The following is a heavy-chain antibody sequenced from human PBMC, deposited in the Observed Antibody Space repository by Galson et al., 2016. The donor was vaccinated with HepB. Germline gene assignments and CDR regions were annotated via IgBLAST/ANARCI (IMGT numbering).Heavy chain of an antibody. CDR3: AKAGDRDSDYYMDV. CDR1: GFTFSSYG. V-gene: IGHV3-23*01. J-gene: IGHJ6*03. D-gene: IGHD5-24*01. CDR2: ISGSGGGTFT. Sequence: SLRLSCAASGFTFSSYGMSWVRQAPGKGLEWVSAISGSGGGTFTYYGDSVKGRITISRDNSRNTLYLQMNSLRAEDTAIYYCAKAGDRDSDYYMDVWGNGTTVSVSS.